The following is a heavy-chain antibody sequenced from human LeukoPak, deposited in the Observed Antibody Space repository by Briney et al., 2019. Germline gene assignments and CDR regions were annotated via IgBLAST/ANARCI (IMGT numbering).Heavy chain of an antibody. V-gene: IGHV4-34*01. J-gene: IGHJ4*02. D-gene: IGHD3-22*01. Sequence: PSETLSLTCAVYGGSFSGYYWSWIRQPPGKGLEWIGEINHSGSTNYNPSLKSRVTISVDTSKNQFSLKLSSVTAADTAVYYCAGGDGRNDSSGYYLDYWGQGTLVTVSS. CDR2: INHSGST. CDR3: AGGDGRNDSSGYYLDY. CDR1: GGSFSGYY.